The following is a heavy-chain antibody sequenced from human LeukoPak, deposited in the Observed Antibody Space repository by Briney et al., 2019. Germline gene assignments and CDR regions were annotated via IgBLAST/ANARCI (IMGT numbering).Heavy chain of an antibody. CDR2: IIPILGIA. V-gene: IGHV1-69*02. D-gene: IGHD3-10*01. CDR3: ARGPGPGDWFDP. J-gene: IGHJ5*02. Sequence: SVKVSCKASGGTFISYTISWVRQAPGQGLEWMGRIIPILGIANYAQKFQGRVTITADKSTSTAYMELSSLRSEDTAVYYCARGPGPGDWFDPWGQGTLVTVSS. CDR1: GGTFISYT.